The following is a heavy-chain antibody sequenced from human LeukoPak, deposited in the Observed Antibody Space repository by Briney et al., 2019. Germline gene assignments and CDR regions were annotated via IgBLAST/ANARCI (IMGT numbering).Heavy chain of an antibody. J-gene: IGHJ4*02. CDR1: GFTFSSYG. CDR3: ARDGVAGTYYFDY. D-gene: IGHD1-1*01. CDR2: IWYDGSNK. V-gene: IGHV3-33*01. Sequence: GGSLRLSCAASGFTFSSYGMHWVRRAPGKGLEWVAVIWYDGSNKYYADSVKGRFTISRDNSKNTLYLQMNSLRAEDTAVYYCARDGVAGTYYFDYWGQGTLVTVSS.